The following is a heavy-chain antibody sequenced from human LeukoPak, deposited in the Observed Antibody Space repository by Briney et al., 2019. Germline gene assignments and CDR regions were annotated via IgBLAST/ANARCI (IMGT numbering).Heavy chain of an antibody. J-gene: IGHJ4*02. D-gene: IGHD6-13*01. CDR3: ARERAAPGPMNSRGFDY. CDR1: GFTFSSYT. CDR2: ISSGSDYI. V-gene: IGHV3-21*01. Sequence: GGSLRLSCAASGFTFSSYTMTWVRQAPGKGLEWVSSISSGSDYIYYADSVKGRFTISRDNAKNSLYLQMNSLNAEDTAVYYCARERAAPGPMNSRGFDYSGQGTLVTVSS.